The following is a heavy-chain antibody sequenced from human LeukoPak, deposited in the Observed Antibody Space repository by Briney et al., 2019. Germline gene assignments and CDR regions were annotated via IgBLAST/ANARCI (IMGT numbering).Heavy chain of an antibody. Sequence: GGSLRLSCVASGFTLSTFGMSWVRRAPGKGLEWVSSITGSAGNTYYADSVKGRFTISRDNSKNTLYLQMNSLRAEDTAVYYCAKDRLGSSLYYFDYWGQGTLVTVSS. CDR2: ITGSAGNT. D-gene: IGHD1-26*01. V-gene: IGHV3-23*01. J-gene: IGHJ4*02. CDR3: AKDRLGSSLYYFDY. CDR1: GFTLSTFG.